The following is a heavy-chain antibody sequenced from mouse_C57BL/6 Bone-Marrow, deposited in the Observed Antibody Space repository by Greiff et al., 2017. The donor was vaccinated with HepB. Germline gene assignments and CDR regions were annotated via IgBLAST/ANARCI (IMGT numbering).Heavy chain of an antibody. CDR1: GFTFSDYG. J-gene: IGHJ3*01. D-gene: IGHD1-1*01. Sequence: EVHLVESGGGLVKPGGSLKLSCAASGFTFSDYGMHWVRQAPEKGLEWVAYISSGSSTIYYADTVKGRFTISRDNAKNTLFLQMTSLRSEDTAMYYCARGITTGFAYWGQGTLVTVSA. CDR2: ISSGSSTI. V-gene: IGHV5-17*01. CDR3: ARGITTGFAY.